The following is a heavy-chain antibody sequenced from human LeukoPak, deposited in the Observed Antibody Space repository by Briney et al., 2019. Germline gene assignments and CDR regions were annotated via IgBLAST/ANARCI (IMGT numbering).Heavy chain of an antibody. Sequence: SETLSLTCTVSGGSISSYYWSWIRQPPGKGLEWIGYIYYSGSTNYNPPLKSRVTISVDTSKNQFSLKLSSVTAADTAVYYCARLHMVRGPDQFFYFDYGGQGTLVTVSS. CDR3: ARLHMVRGPDQFFYFDY. CDR1: GGSISSYY. CDR2: IYYSGST. V-gene: IGHV4-59*08. J-gene: IGHJ4*02. D-gene: IGHD3-10*01.